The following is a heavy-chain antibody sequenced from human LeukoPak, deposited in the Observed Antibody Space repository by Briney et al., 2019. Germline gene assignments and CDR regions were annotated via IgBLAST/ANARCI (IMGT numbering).Heavy chain of an antibody. D-gene: IGHD3-22*01. CDR3: TTFERITMIGGIDY. V-gene: IGHV3-15*01. CDR1: GFTFSGYG. Sequence: NPGGSLRLSCAASGFTFSGYGMSWVRQAPGKGLEWAGRIKSKTDGGTTDYAAPVKGRFTISRDDSKNTLYLQMNSLKTEDTAVYYCTTFERITMIGGIDYWGQGTLVTVSS. J-gene: IGHJ4*02. CDR2: IKSKTDGGTT.